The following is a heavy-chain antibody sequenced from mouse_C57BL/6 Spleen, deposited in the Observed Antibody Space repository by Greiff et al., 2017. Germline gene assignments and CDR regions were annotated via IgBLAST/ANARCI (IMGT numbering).Heavy chain of an antibody. J-gene: IGHJ2*01. CDR1: GYTFTSYW. CDR3: ARRGYGRGLAY. CDR2: IYPSDSET. D-gene: IGHD1-1*01. V-gene: IGHV1-61*01. Sequence: VQLQQPGAELVRPGSSVKLSCKASGYTFTSYWMDWVKQRPGQGLEWIGNIYPSDSETHYNQKFKDKATLTVDKSSSTAYMQLSSLTSEDSAVYYCARRGYGRGLAYWGQGTTLTVSS.